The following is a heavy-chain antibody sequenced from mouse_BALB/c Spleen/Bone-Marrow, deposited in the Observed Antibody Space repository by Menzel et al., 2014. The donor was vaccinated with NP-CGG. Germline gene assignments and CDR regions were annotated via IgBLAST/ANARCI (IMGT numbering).Heavy chain of an antibody. V-gene: IGHV1-20*02. CDR2: INPYNGDT. J-gene: IGHJ1*01. CDR3: AREGGYYYGSSRYFDV. Sequence: VQLQQSGPELVKPGASAKISCKASGYSFTGYFMNWVMQSHGKSLEWIGRINPYNGDTFYNQKFKGKATLTVDKSSSTAHMELRSLASEDSAVYYCAREGGYYYGSSRYFDVWGAGTTVPVSS. D-gene: IGHD1-1*01. CDR1: GYSFTGYF.